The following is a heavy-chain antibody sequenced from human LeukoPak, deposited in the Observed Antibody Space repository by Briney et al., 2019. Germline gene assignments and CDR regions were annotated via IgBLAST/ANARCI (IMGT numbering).Heavy chain of an antibody. D-gene: IGHD6-19*01. V-gene: IGHV3-23*01. Sequence: GGSLRLSCAASGFTFSSYAMSWVRQAPGKGLEWVSAISGSGGSTYYADSVKGRFTISRDNSKNTLYLQMNSLRAEDTAVYYCAKLTPYSSGWVLGAYYFDYWGQGTLVTVSS. CDR2: ISGSGGST. J-gene: IGHJ4*02. CDR3: AKLTPYSSGWVLGAYYFDY. CDR1: GFTFSSYA.